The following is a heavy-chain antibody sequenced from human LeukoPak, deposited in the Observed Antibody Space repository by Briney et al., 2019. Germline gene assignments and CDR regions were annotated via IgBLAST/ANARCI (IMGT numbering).Heavy chain of an antibody. CDR2: IWYDGSNK. CDR3: ARDETTGVLHFDY. Sequence: GFLRLSCAASGFTFSSFGMHWVRQAPGKGLEWVAVIWYDGSNKYYADSVKGRFTISRDNSENTLYLQMNSPRAEDTAVYYCARDETTGVLHFDYWGQGTLVTVSS. CDR1: GFTFSSFG. V-gene: IGHV3-33*01. D-gene: IGHD4-11*01. J-gene: IGHJ4*02.